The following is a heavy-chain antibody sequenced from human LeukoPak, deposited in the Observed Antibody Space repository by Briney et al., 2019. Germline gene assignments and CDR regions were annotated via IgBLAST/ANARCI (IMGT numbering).Heavy chain of an antibody. CDR1: GFTFSSYW. CDR3: ARGLAVAGNYWFDP. V-gene: IGHV3-7*04. J-gene: IGHJ5*02. Sequence: GGSLRLSCAASGFTFSSYWMSWVRQAPGKGLEWVANIKQDGSEKYYVDSVKGRFTISRDNAKNSLYLQMNSLRAEDTAVYYCARGLAVAGNYWFDPWGQGTLVTVSS. D-gene: IGHD6-19*01. CDR2: IKQDGSEK.